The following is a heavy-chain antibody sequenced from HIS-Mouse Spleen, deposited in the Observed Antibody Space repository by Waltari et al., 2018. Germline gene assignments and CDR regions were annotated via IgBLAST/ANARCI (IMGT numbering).Heavy chain of an antibody. CDR3: ARRRGWFDY. V-gene: IGHV4-39*01. J-gene: IGHJ4*02. D-gene: IGHD6-19*01. CDR2: IYYSGST. CDR1: GGSTSSSSYY. Sequence: QLQLQESGPGLVKPSETLSLTCTVAGGSTSSSSYYWGWVRQPPGKGLEWIGSIYYSGSTYYNPSLKSRVTISVDTSKNQFSLKLSSVTAADTAVYYCARRRGWFDYWGQGTLVTVSS.